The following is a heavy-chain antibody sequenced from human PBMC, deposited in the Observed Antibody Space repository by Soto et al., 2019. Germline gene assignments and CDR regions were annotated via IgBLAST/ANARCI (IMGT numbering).Heavy chain of an antibody. CDR2: FDPEDGET. V-gene: IGHV1-24*01. CDR1: GYTLTELS. D-gene: IGHD2-21*02. CDR3: ATLPGVVVTARTYFDY. J-gene: IGHJ4*02. Sequence: QVQLVQSGAEVKKPGASVKVSCKVSGYTLTELSMHWVRQAPGKGLEWMGGFDPEDGETIYAQKFQGRVTMTEDTSTDTAYMELRSLRSEDTAVYYCATLPGVVVTARTYFDYWGQGTLVTVSS.